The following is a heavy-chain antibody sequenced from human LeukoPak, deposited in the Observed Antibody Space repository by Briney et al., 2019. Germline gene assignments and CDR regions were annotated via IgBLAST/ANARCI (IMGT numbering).Heavy chain of an antibody. Sequence: GASVKVSCKASGYTFTSYGITWVRQAPGQGLESMGWISAHNGKTNYAQKFQGRVTMTTDTSTSTAYMELRSLRSDDTAVYYCARGDVVVSAAVRFDPWGQGTLVTVSS. V-gene: IGHV1-18*01. D-gene: IGHD2-2*01. J-gene: IGHJ5*02. CDR2: ISAHNGKT. CDR3: ARGDVVVSAAVRFDP. CDR1: GYTFTSYG.